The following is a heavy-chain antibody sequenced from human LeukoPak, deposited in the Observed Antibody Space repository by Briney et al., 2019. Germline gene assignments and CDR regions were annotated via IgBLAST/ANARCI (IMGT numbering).Heavy chain of an antibody. J-gene: IGHJ4*02. CDR3: ARDGWVHTDYYDSSGYCLFCGTRRPIYYFDY. CDR1: GDSVSSNSAA. D-gene: IGHD3-22*01. Sequence: SQTLSLTCAISGDSVSSNSAAWNWIRQSPSRGLEWLGRTYYRSKWYNDYAVSVKSRITINPDTSKNQFSLQLNSVTPEDTAVYYCARDGWVHTDYYDSSGYCLFCGTRRPIYYFDYWGQGTLVTVSS. CDR2: TYYRSKWYN. V-gene: IGHV6-1*01.